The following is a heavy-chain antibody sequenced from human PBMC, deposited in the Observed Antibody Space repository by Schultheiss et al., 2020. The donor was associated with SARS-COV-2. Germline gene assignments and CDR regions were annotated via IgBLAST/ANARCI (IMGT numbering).Heavy chain of an antibody. J-gene: IGHJ6*02. CDR1: GVSFSNYG. CDR3: ARGHAPIFGVVYPGEYGMDV. V-gene: IGHV3-33*08. D-gene: IGHD3-3*01. CDR2: IWFDGSEK. Sequence: GGSLRLSCAASGVSFSNYGMHWVRQAPGKGLEWVAVIWFDGSEKYYADSVKGRFTISRDNSKNTVYLQMNSLRAEDTAVYYCARGHAPIFGVVYPGEYGMDVWGQGTTVTVSS.